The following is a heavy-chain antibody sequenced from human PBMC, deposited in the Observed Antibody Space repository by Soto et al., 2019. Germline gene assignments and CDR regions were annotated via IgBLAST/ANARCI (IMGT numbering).Heavy chain of an antibody. Sequence: SQILWVPWTVGFGSFSCSAYYWGWMRQPPGKGLEWIGSMYNSGITYYNPSLKSRVTLSVDTSKKQFSLKLSSVTAADTAVYYCVRNSRYFDSNWFEPWGQGTRVTVSS. D-gene: IGHD3-9*01. J-gene: IGHJ5*02. CDR3: VRNSRYFDSNWFEP. V-gene: IGHV4-39*01. CDR2: MYNSGIT. CDR1: FGSFSCSAYY.